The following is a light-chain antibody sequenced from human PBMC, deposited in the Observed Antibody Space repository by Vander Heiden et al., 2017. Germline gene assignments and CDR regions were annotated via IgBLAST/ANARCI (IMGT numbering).Light chain of an antibody. V-gene: IGLV1-40*01. CDR1: ISNIVANYD. J-gene: IGLJ2*01. CDR2: GTN. CDR3: QSYDSSLSAVV. Sequence: QSVLTQPPSVSGGPGQRVTISSTAGISNIVANYDVHWYQQLPATAPKLLLYGTNVRPSGVPDRFSGSKSGTSASLAITGLQAEDEADYHCQSYDSSLSAVVFGGGTKLTVL.